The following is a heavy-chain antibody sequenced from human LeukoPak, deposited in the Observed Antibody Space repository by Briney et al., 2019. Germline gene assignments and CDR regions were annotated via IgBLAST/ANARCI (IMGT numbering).Heavy chain of an antibody. V-gene: IGHV3-23*01. CDR1: GFTFSTYA. Sequence: GGSLRLSCAASGFTFSTYATSWVRQAPGKGLEWVSAVSSGASSTYYADSVRGRFTISRDNSKNTLYLQMNSLSADDTAVYYCAKDARGSEGFWGQGTLVTVSS. CDR3: AKDARGSEGF. J-gene: IGHJ4*02. CDR2: VSSGASST. D-gene: IGHD3-10*01.